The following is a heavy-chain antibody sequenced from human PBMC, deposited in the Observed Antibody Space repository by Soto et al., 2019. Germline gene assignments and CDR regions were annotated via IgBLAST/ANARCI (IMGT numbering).Heavy chain of an antibody. CDR3: AHRPNCWSTSCFYFDY. D-gene: IGHD2-2*01. V-gene: IGHV2-5*02. CDR2: VYWDDEK. J-gene: IGHJ4*02. Sequence: QITLKESGPTLVKPTQTLTLTCTFSGFSLSTSGVGVGWIRQPPGKALEWLALVYWDDEKRYSPSLKSRLTITKAASKNQVLLTMTNIDPVDTATYYCAHRPNCWSTSCFYFDYWGQGILVTVSS. CDR1: GFSLSTSGVG.